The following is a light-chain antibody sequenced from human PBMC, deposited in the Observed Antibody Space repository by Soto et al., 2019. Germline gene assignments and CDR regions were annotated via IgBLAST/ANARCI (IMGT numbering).Light chain of an antibody. Sequence: EVVMTQSPATLSVSPGERVTLSCRASQSINAHLAGYQQKSGQAPRLLIHGASTMATGIPAMFSGSGFGTEFILTISRLQSEDFAVYYCQQYNTWLWTFGQGTKVEIQ. V-gene: IGKV3-15*01. CDR2: GAS. CDR1: QSINAH. CDR3: QQYNTWLWT. J-gene: IGKJ1*01.